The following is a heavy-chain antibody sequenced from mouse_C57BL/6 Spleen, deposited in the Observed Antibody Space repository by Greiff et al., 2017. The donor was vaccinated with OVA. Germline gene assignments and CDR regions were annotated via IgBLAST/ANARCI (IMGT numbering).Heavy chain of an antibody. J-gene: IGHJ3*01. D-gene: IGHD2-2*01. V-gene: IGHV1-54*01. CDR3: AREVTTGRGFAY. Sequence: VKLMESGAELVRPGTSVKVSCKASGYAFTNYLIEWVKQRPGQGLEWIGVINPGSGGTNYNEKFKGKATLTADKSSSTAYMQLSSLTSEDSAVYFCAREVTTGRGFAYWGQGTLVTVSA. CDR2: INPGSGGT. CDR1: GYAFTNYL.